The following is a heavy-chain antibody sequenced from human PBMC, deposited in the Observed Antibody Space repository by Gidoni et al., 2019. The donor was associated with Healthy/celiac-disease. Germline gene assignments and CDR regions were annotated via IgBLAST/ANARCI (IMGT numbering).Heavy chain of an antibody. J-gene: IGHJ4*02. V-gene: IGHV3-49*03. CDR2: IRSKAYGGTT. D-gene: IGHD3-10*01. CDR1: GLAFGSYA. CDR3: NMGNGYGSGNFDY. Sequence: EVQLVESGGGLVQPGRSMRLSCTDSGLAFGSYAMSWFRQAPGKGLEWGGVIRSKAYGGTTEYAASVKGRFTISRDDSKSIAYLQMNSLKTEDTAVYYCNMGNGYGSGNFDYWGQGTLVTVSS.